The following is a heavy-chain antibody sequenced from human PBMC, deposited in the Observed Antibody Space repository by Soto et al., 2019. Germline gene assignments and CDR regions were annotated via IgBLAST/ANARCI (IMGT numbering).Heavy chain of an antibody. D-gene: IGHD2-15*01. J-gene: IGHJ4*02. CDR1: GYTFSDNY. CDR3: ARVHCRGAVCQLFDF. Sequence: GASVKVSCKASGYTFSDNYIHWVRQAPGQGLEWMGWINPKSGATSYSQNLQGRVTVTSDTSISTAYMELTRLRSDDTAIYFCARVHCRGAVCQLFDFWGQGSLVTVSS. CDR2: INPKSGAT. V-gene: IGHV1-2*02.